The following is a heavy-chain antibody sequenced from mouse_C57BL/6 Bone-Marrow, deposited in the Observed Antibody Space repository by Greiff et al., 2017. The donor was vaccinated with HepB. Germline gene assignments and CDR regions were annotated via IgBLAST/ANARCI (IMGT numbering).Heavy chain of an antibody. CDR3: ARERLRRDYAMDY. J-gene: IGHJ4*01. Sequence: EVMLVESGGGLVKPGGSLKLSCAASGFTFSDYGMHWVRQAPEKGLEWVAYISSGSSTIYYADTVKGRFTISRVNAKNTLFLQMTSLRSEDTAMYYCARERLRRDYAMDYWGQGTSVTVSS. CDR2: ISSGSSTI. D-gene: IGHD2-4*01. CDR1: GFTFSDYG. V-gene: IGHV5-17*01.